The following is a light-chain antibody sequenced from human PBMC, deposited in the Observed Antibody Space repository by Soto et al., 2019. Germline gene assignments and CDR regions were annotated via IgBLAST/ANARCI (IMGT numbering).Light chain of an antibody. CDR2: GAF. CDR3: QQYSSWPPIT. V-gene: IGKV3D-15*01. CDR1: QSVSNN. Sequence: EIVMTQSPATLSVSPGERATLSCRASQSVSNNLAWYQQKPGQAPRLLIYGAFTRATGIPARFSGSGSGTEFTLTISSLQSEDFAVYYCQQYSSWPPITFGQGTRLEI. J-gene: IGKJ5*01.